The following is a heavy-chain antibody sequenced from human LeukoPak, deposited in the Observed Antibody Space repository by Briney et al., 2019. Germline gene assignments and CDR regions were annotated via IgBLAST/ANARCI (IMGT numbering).Heavy chain of an antibody. CDR1: GFTFSSYG. V-gene: IGHV3-30*03. CDR2: ISYDGSNK. CDR3: TTDGYYDILTGYYNDFDY. Sequence: GGSLRLSCAASGFTFSSYGMHWVRQAPGKGLEWVAVISYDGSNKYYADSVKGRFTISRDNSKNTLYLQMNSLKTEDTAVYYCTTDGYYDILTGYYNDFDYWGQGTLVTVSS. D-gene: IGHD3-9*01. J-gene: IGHJ4*02.